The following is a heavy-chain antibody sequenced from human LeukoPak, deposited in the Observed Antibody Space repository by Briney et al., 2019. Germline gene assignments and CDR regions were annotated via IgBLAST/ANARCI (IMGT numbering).Heavy chain of an antibody. CDR1: GGSFSGYY. V-gene: IGHV4-34*01. Sequence: SETLSLTCAVYGGSFSGYYWSWIRQPPGKGLEWIGEINHSGSTNYNPSLKNRVTISVDTSKNQFSLKLSSVTAADTAVYYCARGLGATALDYWGQGTLVTVSS. CDR2: INHSGST. J-gene: IGHJ4*02. CDR3: ARGLGATALDY. D-gene: IGHD1-26*01.